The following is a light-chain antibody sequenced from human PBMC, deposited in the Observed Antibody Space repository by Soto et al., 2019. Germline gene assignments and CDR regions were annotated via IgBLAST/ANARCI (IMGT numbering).Light chain of an antibody. Sequence: DIQMTQSPSSLSASVGNRVTITCRASQSISTYLNWYQKKPGKAPNLLIYDASRLQSGVPSRFSGSGGGTDFTLSISSVQPQDFETYFCQQSYMDPITFGRGTRLDI. CDR1: QSISTY. V-gene: IGKV1-39*01. CDR2: DAS. CDR3: QQSYMDPIT. J-gene: IGKJ5*01.